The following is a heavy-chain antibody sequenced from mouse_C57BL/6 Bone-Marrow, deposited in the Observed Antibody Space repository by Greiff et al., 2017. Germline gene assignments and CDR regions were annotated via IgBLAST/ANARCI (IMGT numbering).Heavy chain of an antibody. Sequence: QVQLQQSGPELVKPGASVKISCKASGYAFSSSWMNWVKQRPGKGLEWIGRIYPGDGDTNYNGKFKGKATLTADKSSSTAYMQLSSLTSEDSAVXFCARPPFSYAMDYWGQGTSVTVSS. CDR1: GYAFSSSW. CDR3: ARPPFSYAMDY. CDR2: IYPGDGDT. V-gene: IGHV1-82*01. J-gene: IGHJ4*01.